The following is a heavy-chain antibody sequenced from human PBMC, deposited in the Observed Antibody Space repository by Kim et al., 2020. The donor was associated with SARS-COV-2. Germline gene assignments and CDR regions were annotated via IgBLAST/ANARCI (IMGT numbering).Heavy chain of an antibody. CDR1: GHFFTRDS. CDR2: IDCGNGNT. J-gene: IGHJ4*02. Sequence: ASVKVSCKTSGHFFTRDSIHWVRQAPGQGLEWMGGIDCGNGNTIYSQKFQGRVTFTTDTSASTAYMELSFLRSEDSAVFYCLGGFYYDYWGQATLVTAPS. CDR3: LGGFYYDY. V-gene: IGHV1-3*01. D-gene: IGHD3-22*01.